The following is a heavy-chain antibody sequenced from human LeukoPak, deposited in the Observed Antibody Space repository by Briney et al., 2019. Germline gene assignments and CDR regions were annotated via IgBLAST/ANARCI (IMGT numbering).Heavy chain of an antibody. V-gene: IGHV3-43*01. CDR1: GFTFDDYT. Sequence: GGSLRLSCAASGFTFDDYTMHWVRQAPGKGLEWVSLISWDGGSTYYADSVKGRFTISRDNSKNSLYLQMNSLRIEDTALYYCAKDTNYYGMDVWGQGTTVTVSS. CDR3: AKDTNYYGMDV. CDR2: ISWDGGST. J-gene: IGHJ6*02.